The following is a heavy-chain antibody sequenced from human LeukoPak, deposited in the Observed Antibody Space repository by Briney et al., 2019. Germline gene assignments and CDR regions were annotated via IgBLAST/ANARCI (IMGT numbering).Heavy chain of an antibody. CDR3: ARENHRSGAFDY. CDR1: GFTFSRYG. V-gene: IGHV3-30*03. CDR2: ISYDGSNK. Sequence: GGSLRLSCAASGFTFSRYGMHWVRQAPGKGLEWVAVISYDGSNKYYVDSVKGRFTISRDNAKNSLYLQMNSLRAEDTAVYYCARENHRSGAFDYWGQGTLVTVSS. D-gene: IGHD3-10*01. J-gene: IGHJ4*02.